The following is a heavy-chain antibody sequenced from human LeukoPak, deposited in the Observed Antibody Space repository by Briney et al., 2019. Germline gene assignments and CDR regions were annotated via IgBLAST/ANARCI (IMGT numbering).Heavy chain of an antibody. Sequence: PGASVKVSCKASGYTFISYGITWVRQAPGQGLEWMGWISAYNGNTNYAQKLHGRVTMTTDTSTSTAYMELRSLRSDDTAVYYCARTPDYGVNFDYWGQGTLVTVSS. V-gene: IGHV1-18*01. CDR3: ARTPDYGVNFDY. J-gene: IGHJ4*02. CDR1: GYTFISYG. D-gene: IGHD4-17*01. CDR2: ISAYNGNT.